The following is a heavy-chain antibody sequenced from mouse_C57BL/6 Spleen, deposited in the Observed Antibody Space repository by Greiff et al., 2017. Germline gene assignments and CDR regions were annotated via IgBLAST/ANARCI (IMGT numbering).Heavy chain of an antibody. CDR3: ARSDGFDY. D-gene: IGHD2-3*01. CDR2: IYPGDGDT. Sequence: QVQLKESGPELVKPGASVKISCKASGYAFSSSWMNWVKQRPGKGLEWIGRIYPGDGDTNYNGKFKGKATLTADKSSSTAYMQLSSLTSEDSAVYFCARSDGFDYWGQGTTLTVSS. CDR1: GYAFSSSW. J-gene: IGHJ2*01. V-gene: IGHV1-82*01.